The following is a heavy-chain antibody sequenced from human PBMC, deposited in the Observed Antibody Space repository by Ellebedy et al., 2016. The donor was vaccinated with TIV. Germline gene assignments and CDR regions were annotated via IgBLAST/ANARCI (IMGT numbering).Heavy chain of an antibody. Sequence: MPSETLSLTCTVSGGSISSSSYYWGWIRQPPGKGLEWVASIYYTGTTYYNPSLKSRVTISLDTSKNQFSLGLSSVTAADTAVYYCARDTYYYDSGNNYIDAFDNWGQGTMVTVSS. CDR2: IYYTGTT. CDR1: GGSISSSSYY. D-gene: IGHD3-10*01. J-gene: IGHJ3*02. V-gene: IGHV4-39*07. CDR3: ARDTYYYDSGNNYIDAFDN.